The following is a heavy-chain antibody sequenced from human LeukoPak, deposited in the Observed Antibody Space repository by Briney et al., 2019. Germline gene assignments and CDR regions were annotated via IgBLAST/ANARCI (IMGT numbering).Heavy chain of an antibody. CDR1: GYTFTSYA. V-gene: IGHV1-3*01. Sequence: ASVKVSCKASGYTFTSYAMHGVRQAPGQGREWMGWINAGNGNTKYSQKFQGRVTITRDTSASTAYMELSSLRAEDTAVYYCARDRAVAGTCWFDPWGQGTLVTVSS. D-gene: IGHD6-19*01. CDR2: INAGNGNT. CDR3: ARDRAVAGTCWFDP. J-gene: IGHJ5*02.